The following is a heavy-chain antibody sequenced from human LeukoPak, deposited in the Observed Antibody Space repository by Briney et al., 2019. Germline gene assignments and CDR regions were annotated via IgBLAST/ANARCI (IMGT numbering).Heavy chain of an antibody. D-gene: IGHD2-21*01. CDR2: IYTSGST. V-gene: IGHV4-4*07. CDR3: ASAVVVVEIPYYLDY. CDR1: RVSISSYY. J-gene: IGHJ4*02. Sequence: SETLSLTSTVSRVSISSYYWRWLRQPAGKGLEWIGRIYTSGSTNYNPSLKSRVTMSVDTSKNQFSLKVYSVTAPDSDVYICASAVVVVEIPYYLDYWGQGTLVTVSS.